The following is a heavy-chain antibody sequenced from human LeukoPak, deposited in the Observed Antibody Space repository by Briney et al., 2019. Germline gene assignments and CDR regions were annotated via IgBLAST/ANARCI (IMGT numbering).Heavy chain of an antibody. CDR2: ISSSSSYI. D-gene: IGHD3-3*01. CDR1: GFTFSSYS. V-gene: IGHV3-21*01. CDR3: ARDSLYDFRSGYYHY. J-gene: IGHJ4*02. Sequence: PGGSLRLSCAASGFTFSSYSMNLVRQAPGKGLEWVSSISSSSSYIYYADSVKGRFTISRDNAKNSLYLQMNSLRAEDTAVYYCARDSLYDFRSGYYHYWGQGTLVTVSS.